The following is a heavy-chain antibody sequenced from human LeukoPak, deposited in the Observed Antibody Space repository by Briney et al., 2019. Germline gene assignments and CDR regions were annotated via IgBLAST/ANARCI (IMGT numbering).Heavy chain of an antibody. CDR3: ARGGVGSPTVDY. CDR1: GFTFSTYW. J-gene: IGHJ4*02. CDR2: INTDGSTT. D-gene: IGHD1-26*01. V-gene: IGHV3-74*01. Sequence: PGGSLRLSCAASGFTFSTYWMHWVRQAPGEGLVWLSRINTDGSTTTYADSVKGRFTISRDNAKNTLYLQVDSLRAEDTAMYYCARGGVGSPTVDYWGQGTLVTLSS.